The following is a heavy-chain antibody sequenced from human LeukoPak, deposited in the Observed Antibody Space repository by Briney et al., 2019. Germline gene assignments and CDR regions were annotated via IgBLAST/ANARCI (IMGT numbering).Heavy chain of an antibody. J-gene: IGHJ6*03. Sequence: PGGSLRLSCAASGFTFSSYWMHWVRHAPGKGLGWVSRINTDGSSTNYADSVKGRFTISRDNAKSSLYLQMNSLRAEDTAVYYCARARYGDYYYYMDVWGIGTTVTVSS. CDR2: INTDGSST. V-gene: IGHV3-74*01. D-gene: IGHD3-10*01. CDR3: ARARYGDYYYYMDV. CDR1: GFTFSSYW.